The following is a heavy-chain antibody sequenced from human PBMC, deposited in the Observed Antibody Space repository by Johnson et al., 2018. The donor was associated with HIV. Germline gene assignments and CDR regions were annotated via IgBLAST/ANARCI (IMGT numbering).Heavy chain of an antibody. CDR3: ARDLRLGAIDAFDF. CDR2: IKQDGSEK. CDR1: GFTFSSYW. V-gene: IGHV3-7*05. Sequence: VQLVESGGGVVQPGGSLRLSCAASGFTFSSYWMSWVRQAPGKGLEWVANIKQDGSEKYYVDSVKGRFTISRDNAKNSVYLQMNSLRAEDTAVYYCARDLRLGAIDAFDFWGQGTMVTVSS. J-gene: IGHJ3*01. D-gene: IGHD1-26*01.